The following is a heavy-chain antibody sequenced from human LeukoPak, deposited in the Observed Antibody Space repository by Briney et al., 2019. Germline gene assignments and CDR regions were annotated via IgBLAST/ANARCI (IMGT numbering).Heavy chain of an antibody. Sequence: GGSLRLSCAASGFTVSSNYMSWVRQAPGKGLEWVSVIYSGGSTYYADPVKGRFTISRDNSKNTLYLQMNSLRAEDTAVYYCARDHGGALFDYWGQGTLVTVSS. CDR2: IYSGGST. V-gene: IGHV3-66*02. CDR3: ARDHGGALFDY. CDR1: GFTVSSNY. D-gene: IGHD4-23*01. J-gene: IGHJ4*02.